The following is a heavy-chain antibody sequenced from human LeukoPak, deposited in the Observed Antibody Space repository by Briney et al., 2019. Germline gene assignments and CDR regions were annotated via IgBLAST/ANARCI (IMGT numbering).Heavy chain of an antibody. CDR3: ARSRVVTAYDAFDI. D-gene: IGHD2-21*02. Sequence: SVKVSCKASGGTFSSYAISWVRQAPGQGLECMGGIIPIFGTANYAQKFQGRVTITADKSTSTAYLELSSLRSEDTAVYYCARSRVVTAYDAFDIWGQGTMVTVSS. CDR2: IIPIFGTA. CDR1: GGTFSSYA. V-gene: IGHV1-69*06. J-gene: IGHJ3*02.